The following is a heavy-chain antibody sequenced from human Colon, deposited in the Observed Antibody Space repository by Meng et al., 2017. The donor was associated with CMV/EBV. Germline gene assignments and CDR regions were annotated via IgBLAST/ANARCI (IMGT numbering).Heavy chain of an antibody. CDR1: GYTFNTYG. Sequence: ASVKVSCKTSGYTFNTYGVTWVRQAPGQGLEWMGWISGSNGNTNYAQKLRGRVTLTTDTSTSTAYMELGGLTSDDTAVYYCARLNGGNSGDWFDPWGQGTLVTVSS. J-gene: IGHJ5*02. D-gene: IGHD4-23*01. V-gene: IGHV1-18*01. CDR3: ARLNGGNSGDWFDP. CDR2: ISGSNGNT.